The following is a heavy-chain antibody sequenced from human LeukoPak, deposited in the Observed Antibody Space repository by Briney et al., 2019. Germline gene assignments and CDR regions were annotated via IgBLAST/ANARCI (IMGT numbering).Heavy chain of an antibody. D-gene: IGHD2-2*01. J-gene: IGHJ6*03. CDR2: IYYSGST. V-gene: IGHV4-59*01. Sequence: KPSETLSLTCTVSGGSISSYYWSWIRQPPGKGLEWIGYIYYSGSTNYNPSLKSRVTISVDTSKNQFSLKLSSVTAADTAVYYCTGGPLVVPALNYMDVWGKGTTVTVSS. CDR3: TGGPLVVPALNYMDV. CDR1: GGSISSYY.